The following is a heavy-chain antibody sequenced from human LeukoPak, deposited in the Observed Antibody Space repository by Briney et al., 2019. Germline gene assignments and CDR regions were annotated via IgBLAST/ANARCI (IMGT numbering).Heavy chain of an antibody. CDR1: AFTTRDYN. J-gene: IGHJ4*02. CDR3: GGDERSDY. Sequence: SGGSLRLSALASAFTTRDYNMIRNRQAPGKGLECVSYISTSGSTIYYADSVKCRFTISRDNAKNSLYLQMNSLRAEDTTMYYCGGDERSDYWGQGTLVTVSS. V-gene: IGHV3-11*04. CDR2: ISTSGSTI.